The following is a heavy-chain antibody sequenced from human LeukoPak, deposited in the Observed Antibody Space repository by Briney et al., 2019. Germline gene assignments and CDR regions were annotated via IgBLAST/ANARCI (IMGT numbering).Heavy chain of an antibody. J-gene: IGHJ6*03. V-gene: IGHV1-46*01. D-gene: IGHD3-3*01. CDR1: GYTFTSYS. CDR3: ARDGKYDFWSGYYTGKEYYYYMDV. CDR2: INLSGGIT. Sequence: ASVKVSCKASGYTFTSYSMHWVRQAPGQGREWMGIINLSGGITSYAQKFQGRVTMTEDMSTSTVYMELSSLRSEDTAVYYCARDGKYDFWSGYYTGKEYYYYMDVWGKGTTVTVSS.